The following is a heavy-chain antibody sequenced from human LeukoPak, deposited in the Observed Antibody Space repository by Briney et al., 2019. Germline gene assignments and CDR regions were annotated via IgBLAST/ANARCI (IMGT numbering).Heavy chain of an antibody. Sequence: PWGALRLSCAASGFSFEDNGMSWVRQAPGKGLEWVSGISGSGGSTHYADSVKGRFTISRDNSKNTLYLQMNSLRAEDTAVYYCAKVASYYYDSSAYYDHWGQGTLVTVSS. J-gene: IGHJ4*02. D-gene: IGHD3-22*01. CDR2: ISGSGGST. CDR3: AKVASYYYDSSAYYDH. CDR1: GFSFEDNG. V-gene: IGHV3-23*01.